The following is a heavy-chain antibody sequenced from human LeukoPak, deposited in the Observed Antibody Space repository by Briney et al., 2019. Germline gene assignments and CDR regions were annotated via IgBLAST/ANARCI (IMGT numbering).Heavy chain of an antibody. Sequence: SQTLSLTCTVSGGSISSGSYYWSWIRQPAGKGLEWIGRIYTSGSTNYNPSLKSRVTISVDTSKNQFSLKLSSVTAADPAVYYCARVRSSGWYFDPWGQGTLVTVSS. J-gene: IGHJ5*02. CDR2: IYTSGST. V-gene: IGHV4-61*02. CDR1: GGSISSGSYY. CDR3: ARVRSSGWYFDP. D-gene: IGHD6-19*01.